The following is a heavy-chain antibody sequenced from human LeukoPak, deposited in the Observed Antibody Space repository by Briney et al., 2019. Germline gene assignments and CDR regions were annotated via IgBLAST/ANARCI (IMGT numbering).Heavy chain of an antibody. Sequence: SQTLSLTCAISGDSVSSNSAAWNWIRQSPSRGLEWLGRTYYRSKWYNDYAVSVKSRITINPDASKNQFSLQLNSVTPEDTAVYYCARSRIVGAPGQGYYFDYWGQGTLVTVSS. D-gene: IGHD1-26*01. CDR2: TYYRSKWYN. CDR1: GDSVSSNSAA. V-gene: IGHV6-1*01. CDR3: ARSRIVGAPGQGYYFDY. J-gene: IGHJ4*02.